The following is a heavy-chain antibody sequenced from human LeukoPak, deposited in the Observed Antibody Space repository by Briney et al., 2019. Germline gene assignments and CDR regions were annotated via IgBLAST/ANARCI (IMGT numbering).Heavy chain of an antibody. D-gene: IGHD1-1*01. Sequence: GGSLRLSCAASGFTFSSYRMHWVRQAPGKGLVWVSRISSDGSSTSYADSVKGRFTIFRDNAKNTLYLQMNSLGAEDTAVYYCARALPPSVNTPWKWGQGTQVTVSS. V-gene: IGHV3-74*01. CDR3: ARALPPSVNTPWK. CDR1: GFTFSSYR. J-gene: IGHJ4*02. CDR2: ISSDGSST.